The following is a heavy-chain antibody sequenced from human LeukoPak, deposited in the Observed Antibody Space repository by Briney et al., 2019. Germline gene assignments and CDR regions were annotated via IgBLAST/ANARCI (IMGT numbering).Heavy chain of an antibody. CDR1: GYTFTSYG. CDR3: ARDGDTYYYDSSDLFDY. J-gene: IGHJ4*02. Sequence: ASVKVSCKASGYTFTSYGISWVRQAPGQGLEWMGWISAYNGNANYAQKLQGRVTMTTDTSTSTAYMELRSLRSDDTAVYYCARDGDTYYYDSSDLFDYWGQGTLVTVSS. CDR2: ISAYNGNA. V-gene: IGHV1-18*01. D-gene: IGHD3-22*01.